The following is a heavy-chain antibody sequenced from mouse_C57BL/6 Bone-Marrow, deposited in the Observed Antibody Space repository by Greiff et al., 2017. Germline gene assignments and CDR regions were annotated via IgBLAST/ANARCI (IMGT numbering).Heavy chain of an antibody. J-gene: IGHJ3*01. CDR1: GFSFTSYG. V-gene: IGHV2-5*01. Sequence: VQLQQSGPGLVQPSPSLSITCTVSGFSFTSYGVHWVRQSPGKGLEWLGVIWRGGSTDYNAAFMSRLSITKDNSKSQVFFKMNRLQADDTAIDYCAKNYDYDWFAYWGQGTLVTVSA. CDR2: IWRGGST. D-gene: IGHD2-4*01. CDR3: AKNYDYDWFAY.